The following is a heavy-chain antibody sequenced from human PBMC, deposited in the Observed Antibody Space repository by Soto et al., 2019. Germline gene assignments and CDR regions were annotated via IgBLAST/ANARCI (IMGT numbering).Heavy chain of an antibody. J-gene: IGHJ6*02. Sequence: PSETLSLTCAVYGGSFTGYYWSWIRQPPGKGLEWIGEINHSGSTNYNPSLKSRVTISVDTSKNQFSLKLSSVTAADTAVYYCARIAAAGRYGMDVWGQGTTVT. CDR1: GGSFTGYY. CDR3: ARIAAAGRYGMDV. V-gene: IGHV4-34*01. CDR2: INHSGST. D-gene: IGHD6-13*01.